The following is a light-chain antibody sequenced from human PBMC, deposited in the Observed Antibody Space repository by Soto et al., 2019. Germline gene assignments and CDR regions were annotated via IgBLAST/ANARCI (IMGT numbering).Light chain of an antibody. CDR1: QYISNY. CDR3: QQYDNPSWT. V-gene: IGKV1-33*01. CDR2: DAS. J-gene: IGKJ1*01. Sequence: DIQMTHSPSSLSSSVVYIVTITCQASQYISNYLNWYQQKPGKAPKLLIYDASNLETGVPSRFSGSGSGTDFTFTISSLQPEDIATYYCQQYDNPSWTFGQGTKVDI.